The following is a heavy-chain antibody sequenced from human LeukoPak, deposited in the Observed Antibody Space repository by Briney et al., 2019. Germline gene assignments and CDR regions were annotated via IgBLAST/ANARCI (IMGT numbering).Heavy chain of an antibody. Sequence: GGSLRLSCAASGFTFSSYWMHWVRQAPGKGLVWVSRINSDGSSTSYADSVKGRFTISRDNAKNTLYLQMNSLRAEDTAVYYCARAPRLDVFYYYGMDVWGQGTTVTVSS. V-gene: IGHV3-74*01. CDR1: GFTFSSYW. CDR2: INSDGSST. D-gene: IGHD4-17*01. J-gene: IGHJ6*02. CDR3: ARAPRLDVFYYYGMDV.